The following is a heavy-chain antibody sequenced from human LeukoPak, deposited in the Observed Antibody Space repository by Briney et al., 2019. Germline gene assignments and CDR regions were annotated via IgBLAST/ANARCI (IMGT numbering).Heavy chain of an antibody. V-gene: IGHV4-59*01. CDR3: ARDRLNMVRGVINRAFDI. CDR1: GGSFSSSY. J-gene: IGHJ3*02. D-gene: IGHD3-10*01. CDR2: IYYSGST. Sequence: PSETLSLTCTVSGGSFSSSYWSWIRQPPGKGLEWIGYIYYSGSTNYNPSLKSRVTISVDTSKNQFSLNLSSVTAADTAVYYCARDRLNMVRGVINRAFDIWGQGTMVTVAS.